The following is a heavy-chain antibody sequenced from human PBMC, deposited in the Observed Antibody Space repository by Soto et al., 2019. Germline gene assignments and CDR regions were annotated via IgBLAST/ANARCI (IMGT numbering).Heavy chain of an antibody. V-gene: IGHV3-30-3*01. Sequence: RLSCAASGFTFSTYAMHWVRQAPGKGLEWVAVISYDGSKKYYADSVKDRFTISRDNSTKTLSLQMNSLRPEDTAVYYCARDRQWLEKYYYYYGMDVWGQGTTVTVSS. J-gene: IGHJ6*02. D-gene: IGHD6-19*01. CDR3: ARDRQWLEKYYYYYGMDV. CDR2: ISYDGSKK. CDR1: GFTFSTYA.